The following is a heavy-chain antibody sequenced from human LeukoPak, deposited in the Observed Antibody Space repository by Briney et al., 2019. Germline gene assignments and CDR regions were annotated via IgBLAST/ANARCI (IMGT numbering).Heavy chain of an antibody. CDR3: ARVNVNTAMVRAFDI. D-gene: IGHD5-18*01. V-gene: IGHV4-31*03. Sequence: SETLSLTCTVSGGSISSVSYYWGWIRQHPGKGLEWIGYIYYSGSTYYNPSLKSRVTISVDTSKNQFSLKLSSVTAADTAVYYCARVNVNTAMVRAFDIWGQGTMATVSS. CDR1: GGSISSVSYY. J-gene: IGHJ3*02. CDR2: IYYSGST.